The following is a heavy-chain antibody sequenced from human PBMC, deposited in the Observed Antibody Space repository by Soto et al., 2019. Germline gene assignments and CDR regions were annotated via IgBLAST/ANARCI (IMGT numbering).Heavy chain of an antibody. CDR2: ISSSSSYI. V-gene: IGHV3-21*01. CDR1: GFTFSSYS. Sequence: PGGSLRLSCAASGFTFSSYSMNWVRQAPGKGLEWVSSISSSSSYIYYADSVKGRFTISRDNAKNSLYLQMNSLRAEDTAVYYCARNLITMIVTHPSWFDPWGQGTLVTVSS. J-gene: IGHJ5*02. D-gene: IGHD3-22*01. CDR3: ARNLITMIVTHPSWFDP.